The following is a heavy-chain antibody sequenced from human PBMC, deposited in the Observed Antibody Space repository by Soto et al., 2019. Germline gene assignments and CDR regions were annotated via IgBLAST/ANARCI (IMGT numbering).Heavy chain of an antibody. V-gene: IGHV1-2*02. CDR3: ARVAATSLYYYYYGMDV. D-gene: IGHD6-25*01. Sequence: ASVKVSCKASGYTFTGYYMHWVRQAPGQGLGWMGWINPNSGGTNYAQKFQGRVTMTRDTSISTAYMELSRLRSDDTAVYYCARVAATSLYYYYYGMDVWGQGTTVTVSS. J-gene: IGHJ6*02. CDR2: INPNSGGT. CDR1: GYTFTGYY.